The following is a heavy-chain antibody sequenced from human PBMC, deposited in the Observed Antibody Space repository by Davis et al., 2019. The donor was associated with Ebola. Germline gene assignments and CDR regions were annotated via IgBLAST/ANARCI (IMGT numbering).Heavy chain of an antibody. J-gene: IGHJ3*02. Sequence: GESLKISCVVSGFTFSSYWMHWVRQAPGKGLVWVSRINSDGSSTSYADSVKGRFTISRDNAKNTLYLQMNSLRAEDTAVYYCARVIYTYDSSNDAFDIWGQGTMVTVSS. CDR3: ARVIYTYDSSNDAFDI. D-gene: IGHD3-22*01. V-gene: IGHV3-74*01. CDR2: INSDGSST. CDR1: GFTFSSYW.